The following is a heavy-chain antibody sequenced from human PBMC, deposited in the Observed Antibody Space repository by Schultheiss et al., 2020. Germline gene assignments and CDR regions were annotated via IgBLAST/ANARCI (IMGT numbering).Heavy chain of an antibody. CDR2: IYHSGST. CDR1: GGSFSGYY. D-gene: IGHD4-23*01. V-gene: IGHV4-34*01. Sequence: SETLSLTCAVYGGSFSGYYWSWIRQPPGKGLEWIGYIYHSGSTYYNPSLKSRVTISVDRSKNQFSLKLSSVTAADTAVYYCARGELRWSDAFDIWGQGTMVTVSS. CDR3: ARGELRWSDAFDI. J-gene: IGHJ3*02.